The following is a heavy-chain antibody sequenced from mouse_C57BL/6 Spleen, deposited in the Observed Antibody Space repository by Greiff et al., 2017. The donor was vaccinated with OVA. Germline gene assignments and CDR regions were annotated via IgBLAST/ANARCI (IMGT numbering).Heavy chain of an antibody. J-gene: IGHJ1*03. V-gene: IGHV1-82*01. CDR2: IYPGDGDT. CDR3: ARSPYSLWYFDV. CDR1: GYAFSSSW. D-gene: IGHD2-12*01. Sequence: QVQLQQSGPELVKPGASVKISCKASGYAFSSSWMNWVKQRPGKGLEWIGRIYPGDGDTNYNGKFKGKATLTADKSSSTAYMQLSSLTSEDSAVYFCARSPYSLWYFDVWGTGTTVTVSS.